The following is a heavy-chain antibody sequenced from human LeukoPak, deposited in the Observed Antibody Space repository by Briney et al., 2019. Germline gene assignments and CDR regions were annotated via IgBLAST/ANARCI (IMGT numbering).Heavy chain of an antibody. D-gene: IGHD4-23*01. Sequence: PGGSLRLSCAASGFTFSSYWMSWVRQAPGKGLEWVANIKQDGSEKYYVDSVKGRFTISRDNAKNSLCLQMNSLRAEDTAVYYCARQMGTTVVTPADYWGQGALVTVSS. CDR3: ARQMGTTVVTPADY. V-gene: IGHV3-7*01. J-gene: IGHJ4*02. CDR2: IKQDGSEK. CDR1: GFTFSSYW.